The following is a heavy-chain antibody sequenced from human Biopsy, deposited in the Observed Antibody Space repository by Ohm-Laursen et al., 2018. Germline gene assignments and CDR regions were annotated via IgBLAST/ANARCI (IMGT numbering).Heavy chain of an antibody. CDR2: ISYTGYT. J-gene: IGHJ4*02. V-gene: IGHV4-59*11. D-gene: IGHD4-23*01. Sequence: PSETLSLTCTVSGGSFTGHYWSWIRQPPGKGLVWIGHISYTGYTSYNASLKSRVTISVDTSRNHFSLRLSSLTAADTAVYYCARGSNDFGGLYFPRWGQGTLLTVSS. CDR3: ARGSNDFGGLYFPR. CDR1: GGSFTGHY.